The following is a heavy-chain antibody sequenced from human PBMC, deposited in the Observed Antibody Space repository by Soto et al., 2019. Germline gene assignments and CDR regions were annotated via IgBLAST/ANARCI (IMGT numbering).Heavy chain of an antibody. CDR3: ARGVDTAMVTTHYYYGMDV. D-gene: IGHD5-18*01. V-gene: IGHV1-8*01. CDR2: MNPNSGNT. CDR1: GYTFTSYD. J-gene: IGHJ6*02. Sequence: QVQLVQSGAEVKKPGASVKVSCKASGYTFTSYDINWVRQATGQGLEWMGWMNPNSGNTGYAQKFQGRVTMTRNTSISTAYMELSSLRSEETAVYYCARGVDTAMVTTHYYYGMDVWGQGTTVTVSS.